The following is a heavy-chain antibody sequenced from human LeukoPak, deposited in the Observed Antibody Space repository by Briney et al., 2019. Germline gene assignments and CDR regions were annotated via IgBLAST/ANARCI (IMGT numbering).Heavy chain of an antibody. CDR3: ARGETMDV. D-gene: IGHD5-24*01. CDR1: EFSFETYW. V-gene: IGHV3-7*01. CDR2: INEDGSEK. J-gene: IGHJ6*03. Sequence: GSLRLSCVALEFSFETYWMSWVRQAPGKGPEWAANINEDGSEKHYVGSVRGRFTISRDNADNSLHLQMNSLRPEDMAVYYCARGETMDVWGKGTTVTVSS.